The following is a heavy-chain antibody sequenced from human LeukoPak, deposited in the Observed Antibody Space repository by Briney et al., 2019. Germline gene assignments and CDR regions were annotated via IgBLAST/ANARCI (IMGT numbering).Heavy chain of an antibody. D-gene: IGHD1-7*01. CDR2: IYYSGST. V-gene: IGHV4-59*01. CDR3: ARVRTGTMGPIFDY. J-gene: IGHJ4*02. CDR1: GGSISSYY. Sequence: SETLSLTCTVSGGSISSYYWSWIRQPPGKGLEWIGYIYYSGSTNYNPSLKSRVTISVDTSKNQFSLKLSSVTAADTAVYYCARVRTGTMGPIFDYRGQGTLVTVSS.